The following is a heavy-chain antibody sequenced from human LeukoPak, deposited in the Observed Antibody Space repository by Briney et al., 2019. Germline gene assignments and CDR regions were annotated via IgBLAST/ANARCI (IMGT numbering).Heavy chain of an antibody. J-gene: IGHJ4*02. Sequence: GGSLRLSCAASGFTFSSYSMNWVRQAPGKGLEWVAVISYDGSNKYYADSVKGRFTISRDNSKNTLYLQMNSLRAEDTAVYYCARDYGRAFDYWGQGTLVTVSS. D-gene: IGHD4-17*01. CDR1: GFTFSSYS. CDR3: ARDYGRAFDY. V-gene: IGHV3-30*03. CDR2: ISYDGSNK.